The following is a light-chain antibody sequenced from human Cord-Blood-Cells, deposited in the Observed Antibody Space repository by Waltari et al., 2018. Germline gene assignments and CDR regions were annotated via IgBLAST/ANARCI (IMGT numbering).Light chain of an antibody. J-gene: IGKJ2*01. CDR3: QQYYSTPYT. CDR1: QSVLYSSNNKNY. V-gene: IGKV4-1*01. CDR2: WAS. Sequence: DIVMTLSPASLAVSLGERATINCKSRQSVLYSSNNKNYLAWYQQKPGPPPKLLIYWASTRESGVPDRFSGSGSGTDFTLTISSLQAEDVAVYYCQQYYSTPYTFGQGTKLEIK.